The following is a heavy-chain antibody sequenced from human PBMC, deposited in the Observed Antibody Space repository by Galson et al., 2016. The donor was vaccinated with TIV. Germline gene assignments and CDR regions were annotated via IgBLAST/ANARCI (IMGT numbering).Heavy chain of an antibody. CDR2: TYYRSTWYN. J-gene: IGHJ4*02. V-gene: IGHV6-1*01. D-gene: IGHD6-13*01. CDR3: ARASSSWLITVHLDY. CDR1: GDSVSSTSAA. Sequence: CAISGDSVSSTSAAWNWIRQSPSRGLEWLRRTYYRSTWYNDYAASLKRRITINPDTSKNQFSLQLTSVTPEDTAVYYCARASSSWLITVHLDYWGQGTLVIVSS.